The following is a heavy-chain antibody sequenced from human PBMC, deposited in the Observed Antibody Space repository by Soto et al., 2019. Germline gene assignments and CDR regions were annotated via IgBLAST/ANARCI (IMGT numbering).Heavy chain of an antibody. CDR3: ARASSVGCSSTSCYDWFDP. J-gene: IGHJ5*02. CDR1: GYTFTRSG. CDR2: IIPILGIA. Sequence: SVKVSCKASGYTFTRSGISWVRQAPGQGLEWMGRIIPILGIANYAQKFQGRVTITADKSTSTAYMELSSLRSEDTAVYYCARASSVGCSSTSCYDWFDPWGQGTLVTVSS. D-gene: IGHD2-2*01. V-gene: IGHV1-69*04.